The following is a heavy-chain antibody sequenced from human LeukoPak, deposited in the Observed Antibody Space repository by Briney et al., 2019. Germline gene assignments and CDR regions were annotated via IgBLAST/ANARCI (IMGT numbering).Heavy chain of an antibody. V-gene: IGHV1-46*01. Sequence: GASVKVSCKASGYTFTSYYMHWVRQAPGQGLEWMGIINPSGGSTSYAQKFQGRVTMTRDMSTSTVYMELSSLRSEDTAVYYCARDLLEAIIRDGYNSGGFDYWGQGTLVTVSS. J-gene: IGHJ4*02. CDR2: INPSGGST. D-gene: IGHD5-24*01. CDR1: GYTFTSYY. CDR3: ARDLLEAIIRDGYNSGGFDY.